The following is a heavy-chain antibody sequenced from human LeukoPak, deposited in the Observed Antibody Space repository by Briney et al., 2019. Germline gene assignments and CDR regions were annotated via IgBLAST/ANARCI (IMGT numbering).Heavy chain of an antibody. CDR2: IRFDGTNQ. D-gene: IGHD3-10*02. V-gene: IGHV3-30*02. J-gene: IGHJ4*02. Sequence: PGGSLRLSCAASGFTVSSNYMSWVRQAPGKGLEWVTLIRFDGTNQYYADSVKGRFAISRDNSKNTVYLQMNSLIAEDTAVYYCAREDVRKLDCWGQGTLVTVSS. CDR1: GFTVSSNY. CDR3: AREDVRKLDC.